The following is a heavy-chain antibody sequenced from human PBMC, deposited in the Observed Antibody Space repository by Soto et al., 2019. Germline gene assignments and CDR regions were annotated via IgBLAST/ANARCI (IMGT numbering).Heavy chain of an antibody. CDR1: GGSIXSGGYS. J-gene: IGHJ6*02. CDR3: AREITMVRGVKSSYYYGMDV. D-gene: IGHD3-10*01. V-gene: IGHV4-30-2*01. Sequence: SETXSLTCAVSGGSIXSGGYSWSWIRQPPGKGLEWIGYIYHSGSTYYNPSLKSRVTISVDRSKNQFSLQLNSVTPEDTAVYYCAREITMVRGVKSSYYYGMDVWGQGTTVTVSS. CDR2: IYHSGST.